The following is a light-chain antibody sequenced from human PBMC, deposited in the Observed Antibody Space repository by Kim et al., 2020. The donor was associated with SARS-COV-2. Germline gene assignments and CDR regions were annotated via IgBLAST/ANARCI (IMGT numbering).Light chain of an antibody. J-gene: IGLJ3*02. V-gene: IGLV2-14*04. CDR2: DVS. Sequence: GQSTTISCAGTSSDVGGYNYVSWYQQHPGKAPKLMIYDVSKRPSGVSNRFSGSKSCNTASLTISGLQAEDEADYYCSSYTSSSTWVFGGGTQLTVL. CDR3: SSYTSSSTWV. CDR1: SSDVGGYNY.